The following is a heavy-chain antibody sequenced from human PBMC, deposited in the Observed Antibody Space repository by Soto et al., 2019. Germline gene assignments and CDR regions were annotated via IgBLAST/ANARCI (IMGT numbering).Heavy chain of an antibody. J-gene: IGHJ4*02. D-gene: IGHD2-21*02. CDR2: INTYNTDT. Sequence: QVHLVQSGAEVKKPGASVKASCKASGYAFTSYGMTWVRQAPGQGLEWTGWINTYNTDTNSAPRLQGRITMTTDTSPSTAYMELRSLTSDDTAVYYCVRDERDSCRGDNCFYFDYWGQGTLVSVSS. V-gene: IGHV1-18*04. CDR3: VRDERDSCRGDNCFYFDY. CDR1: GYAFTSYG.